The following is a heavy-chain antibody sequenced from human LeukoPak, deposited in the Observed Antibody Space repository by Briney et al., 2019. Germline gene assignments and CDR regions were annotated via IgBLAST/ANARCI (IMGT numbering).Heavy chain of an antibody. V-gene: IGHV5-51*01. J-gene: IGHJ6*03. D-gene: IGHD2-2*01. Sequence: KCGESLKISCKGSGYSFTSYWIGWVLQMPGKGLEWMVIIYPGDSDTRYSPSFQGQVTISADKSISTAYLQWSSLKASDTAMYYCARHAEYCSSTSCHGDYYYYYMDVWGKGTTVTVSS. CDR1: GYSFTSYW. CDR2: IYPGDSDT. CDR3: ARHAEYCSSTSCHGDYYYYYMDV.